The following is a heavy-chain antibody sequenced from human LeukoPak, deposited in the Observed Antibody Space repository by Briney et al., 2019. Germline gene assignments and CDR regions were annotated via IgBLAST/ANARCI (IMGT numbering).Heavy chain of an antibody. D-gene: IGHD2-8*02. CDR2: ISGSGATT. V-gene: IGHV3-23*01. CDR3: AKRALGYCTATSCTYAMDV. J-gene: IGHJ6*02. Sequence: PGGSLRLSCAASGFTFSTYAMNWVRQAPGKGLEWVSVISGSGATTYYADSVKGRFTISRDNSKSTVYLQMNSLRAGDTAVYYCAKRALGYCTATSCTYAMDVCGQGNTVTVSS. CDR1: GFTFSTYA.